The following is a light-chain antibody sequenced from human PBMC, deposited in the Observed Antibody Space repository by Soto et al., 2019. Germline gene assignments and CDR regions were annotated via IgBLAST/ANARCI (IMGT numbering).Light chain of an antibody. J-gene: IGKJ2*01. CDR3: QQVNDYPFT. Sequence: DIQLTQSPSFLSASVGDRVTITCRASQAISSYLAWYQQKPGKPPKLLIYGASTLQNEVPSRFSGSGSGTQFTLTVSSLQAEDFATYYCQQVNDYPFTFGQGTKVEIK. CDR1: QAISSY. CDR2: GAS. V-gene: IGKV1-9*01.